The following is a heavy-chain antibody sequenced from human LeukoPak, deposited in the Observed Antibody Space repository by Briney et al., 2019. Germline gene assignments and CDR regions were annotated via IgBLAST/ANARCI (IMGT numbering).Heavy chain of an antibody. Sequence: SQTLSLTCTVSGASISSADYYWSWIRQPPGKGLEWIGYINYSENTYYNPSLKSRLTISVHTAKNQFSLKLTSVTAADTAVYYCARGGIAAAGTTYYYYYMDVWGKGTTVTVSS. CDR2: INYSENT. D-gene: IGHD6-13*01. CDR1: GASISSADYY. V-gene: IGHV4-30-4*08. J-gene: IGHJ6*03. CDR3: ARGGIAAAGTTYYYYYMDV.